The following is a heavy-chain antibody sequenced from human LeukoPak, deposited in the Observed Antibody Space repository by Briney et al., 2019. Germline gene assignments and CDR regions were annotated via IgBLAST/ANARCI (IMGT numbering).Heavy chain of an antibody. J-gene: IGHJ4*02. CDR1: GFTFRKYN. D-gene: IGHD2-21*01. Sequence: GGSLRLSCAASGFTFRKYNMNWVRQAPGKGLEWVSAISSGSSYIYYADSVKGRFTISRDNAKNSLYLQMNSLRAEDTAVYYCARDRRSAYYFDYWGQGTLVTVSS. V-gene: IGHV3-21*01. CDR3: ARDRRSAYYFDY. CDR2: ISSGSSYI.